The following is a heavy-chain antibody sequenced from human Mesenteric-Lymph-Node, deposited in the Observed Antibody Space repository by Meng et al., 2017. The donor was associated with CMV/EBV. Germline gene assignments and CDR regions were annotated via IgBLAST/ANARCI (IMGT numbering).Heavy chain of an antibody. CDR1: GFTFIAFS. CDR2: ISSSGNYL. J-gene: IGHJ3*01. CDR3: ATVPTVTEDAFDV. V-gene: IGHV3-21*01. Sequence: GESLKISCEASGFTFIAFSMTWVRQAPGKGLEWVSYISSSGNYLHYADSVKGRFTISRDNAENSLYLQMNSLRAKDTAVYYCATVPTVTEDAFDVWGQGTVVTVSS. D-gene: IGHD1-14*01.